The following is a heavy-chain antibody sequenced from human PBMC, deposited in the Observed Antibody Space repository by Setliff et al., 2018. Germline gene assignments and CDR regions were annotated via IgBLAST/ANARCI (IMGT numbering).Heavy chain of an antibody. J-gene: IGHJ5*02. V-gene: IGHV4-61*05. Sequence: SETLSLTCTVSGGSISSSSYYWGWIRQPPGKTLEWIGHILSSGGTNYNPSLKSRVTISVDTSKNQFSLKLSSVTAADTALYYCAKADEGPRRASGSYYPLLRFDPWGQGTLVTVSS. CDR2: ILSSGGT. CDR3: AKADEGPRRASGSYYPLLRFDP. D-gene: IGHD3-10*01. CDR1: GGSISSSSYY.